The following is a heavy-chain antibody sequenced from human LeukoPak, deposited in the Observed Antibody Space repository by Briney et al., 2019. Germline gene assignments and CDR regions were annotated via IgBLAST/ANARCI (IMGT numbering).Heavy chain of an antibody. CDR3: ARVGYSSSWKEEDPYYLDY. CDR2: IYYSGST. Sequence: SETLSLTCTVSGGSISSSSYSWGWLRQPPGKGLEWIVSIYYSGSTYYNPSLKSRITISVDTSKNQFSLKLSSVTAADTAVYYCARVGYSSSWKEEDPYYLDYWGQGTLVTVSS. CDR1: GGSISSSSYS. D-gene: IGHD6-13*01. J-gene: IGHJ4*02. V-gene: IGHV4-39*01.